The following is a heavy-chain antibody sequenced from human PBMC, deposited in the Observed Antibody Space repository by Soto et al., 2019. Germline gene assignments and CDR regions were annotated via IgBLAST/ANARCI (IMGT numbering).Heavy chain of an antibody. V-gene: IGHV2-5*02. CDR2: IYWDDDK. Sequence: QITLKESGPTLVKPTQTLTLTCTFSGFSLSTSGVGVGWIRQPPGKALEWLALIYWDDDKRYSPSLKSRLTITQDTSKNQVVLTMTNMDPVDPATYYCAPRLAATGLFDYWGQGTLVTVSS. J-gene: IGHJ4*02. CDR1: GFSLSTSGVG. CDR3: APRLAATGLFDY. D-gene: IGHD6-13*01.